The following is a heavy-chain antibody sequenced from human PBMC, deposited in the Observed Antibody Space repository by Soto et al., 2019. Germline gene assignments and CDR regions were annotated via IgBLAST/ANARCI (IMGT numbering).Heavy chain of an antibody. V-gene: IGHV4-39*01. CDR3: ARRGSGHTFDY. CDR1: GASISRGGFH. J-gene: IGHJ4*02. Sequence: SETLSLTCGVTGASISRGGFHWGWIRQPPGQGLEWIGSLYSGSTYYNPSLKSRVTISADTSKNEFSLRLTSVTAADTAVYYCARRGSGHTFDYWGQGTLVTVSS. CDR2: LYSGST. D-gene: IGHD3-10*01.